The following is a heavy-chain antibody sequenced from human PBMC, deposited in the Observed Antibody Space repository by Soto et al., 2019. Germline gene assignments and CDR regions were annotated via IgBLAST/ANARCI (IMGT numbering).Heavy chain of an antibody. CDR3: AREDSCGGTSCFTR. J-gene: IGHJ4*02. CDR2: ISPYSGKT. Sequence: QVHLLQSGPEVKKPGASVEVSCQTSGYTFTDYGVTWMRQAPGQGLEWVGWISPYSGKTNYARTLQGRINVTTDTSTTTAYLEVRNLTSDDTATYYCAREDSCGGTSCFTRWGQGTLVTVSS. CDR1: GYTFTDYG. D-gene: IGHD2-21*01. V-gene: IGHV1-18*01.